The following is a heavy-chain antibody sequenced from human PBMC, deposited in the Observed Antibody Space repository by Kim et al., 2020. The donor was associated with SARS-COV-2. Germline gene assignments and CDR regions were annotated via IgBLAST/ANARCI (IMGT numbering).Heavy chain of an antibody. CDR2: NT. Sequence: NTTYAQKPQGRATMTTDTSTSTAYMELRSLRSDDTAVYYCARGTATPVDYWGQGTLVTVSS. CDR3: ARGTATPVDY. V-gene: IGHV1-18*01. D-gene: IGHD2-15*01. J-gene: IGHJ4*02.